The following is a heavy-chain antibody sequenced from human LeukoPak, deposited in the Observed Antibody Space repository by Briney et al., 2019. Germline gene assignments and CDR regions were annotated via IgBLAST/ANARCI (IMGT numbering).Heavy chain of an antibody. CDR2: IYSGGST. CDR3: ARDSNYDY. Sequence: PGGSLRLSCAASGFTFTNYAMSWVRQAPGKGLEWVSVIYSGGSTFYADSVKGRFTISRDNSKNTLYLQMNSLRAEDTAVYYCARDSNYDYWGQGTLVTVSS. D-gene: IGHD3-3*02. J-gene: IGHJ4*02. CDR1: GFTFTNYA. V-gene: IGHV3-66*01.